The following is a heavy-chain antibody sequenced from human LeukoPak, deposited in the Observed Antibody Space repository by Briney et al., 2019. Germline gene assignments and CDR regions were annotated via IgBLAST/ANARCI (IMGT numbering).Heavy chain of an antibody. CDR2: IDPNSGGT. V-gene: IGHV1-2*06. J-gene: IGHJ4*01. Sequence: GASVKVSCKASGYTFSGYYLHWVRQAPGQGLEWMGHIDPNSGGTKYAQKFQGRVTMTRDTSTTSAYMELSSLIFDDTAGYYCAQDLGYGYGSVWHKYFDYWGHGTLVTVFS. CDR1: GYTFSGYY. D-gene: IGHD5-18*01. CDR3: AQDLGYGYGSVWHKYFDY.